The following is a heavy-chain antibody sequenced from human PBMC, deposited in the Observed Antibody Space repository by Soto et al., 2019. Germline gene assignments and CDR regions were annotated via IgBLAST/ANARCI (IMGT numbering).Heavy chain of an antibody. D-gene: IGHD3-16*01. CDR2: ISPSGTT. CDR1: GGSFSNNY. CDR3: AREEKQLSRYGGDFDY. V-gene: IGHV4-34*01. Sequence: NPSETLSLTCAVYGGSFSNNYWTWFRQPPGKGLEWIGEISPSGTTDYNPSLKSRVTISVDTSKNQFSLKVTSVTAADTAVYFCAREEKQLSRYGGDFDYWGQGILVTVSS. J-gene: IGHJ4*02.